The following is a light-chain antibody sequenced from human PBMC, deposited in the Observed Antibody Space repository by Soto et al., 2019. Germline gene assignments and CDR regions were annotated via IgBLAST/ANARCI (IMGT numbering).Light chain of an antibody. CDR2: DAS. CDR1: QSISVS. V-gene: IGKV1-5*01. CDR3: QQYGKYST. J-gene: IGKJ1*01. Sequence: IQMTQSPSTLSASVGDTVTITCRASQSISVSLAWYQQKPGKAPNLLIYDASTLQGGVPSRFSGSGSGTEFTLTVTSLQPEDFATYFCQQYGKYSTFGHGTKVDIK.